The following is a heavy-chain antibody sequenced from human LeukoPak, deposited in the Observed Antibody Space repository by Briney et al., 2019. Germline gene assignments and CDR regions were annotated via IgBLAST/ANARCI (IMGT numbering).Heavy chain of an antibody. CDR2: INTDGSST. J-gene: IGHJ3*02. D-gene: IGHD2-2*02. V-gene: IGHV3-74*01. CDR3: ARGDCSSTSCYTSDAFDI. Sequence: GGSLRLSCAASGFTFSSYWMHWVRQAPGKGLVWVSRINTDGSSTSYADSVKGRFTISRDNAKNTLYLQMNSLRAEDTAVYYCARGDCSSTSCYTSDAFDIWGQGTMVTVSS. CDR1: GFTFSSYW.